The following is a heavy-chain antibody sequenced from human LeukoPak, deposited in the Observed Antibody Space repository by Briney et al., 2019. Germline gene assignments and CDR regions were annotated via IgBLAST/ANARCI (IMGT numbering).Heavy chain of an antibody. CDR2: IYYSGST. D-gene: IGHD5-18*01. V-gene: IGHV4-39*02. J-gene: IGHJ4*02. Sequence: PSETLSLTCTVSGGSISSSSYYWGWTRQPPGKGLEWIGSIYYSGSTYYNPSLKSRVTISVDTSKNQFSLKLSSVTAADTAVYYCARERGYGYFDYWGQGTLVTVSS. CDR1: GGSISSSSYY. CDR3: ARERGYGYFDY.